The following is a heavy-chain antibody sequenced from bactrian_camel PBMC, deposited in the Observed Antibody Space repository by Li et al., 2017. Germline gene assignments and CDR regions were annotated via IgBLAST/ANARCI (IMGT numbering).Heavy chain of an antibody. V-gene: IGHV3S54*01. D-gene: IGHD6*01. CDR3: AEGRGSRGEHCYSLNY. Sequence: HVQLVESGGGSVQAGGSLRLSCVVSGYIVRDPCMGWFRQAPGKERETVAAKYTALGISYYADSVKGRFTISRDSAKNTVYLQMNNLQPKDTATYYCAEGRGSRGEHCYSLNYWGQGTQVTVS. J-gene: IGHJ4*01. CDR1: GYIVRDPC. CDR2: KYTALGIS.